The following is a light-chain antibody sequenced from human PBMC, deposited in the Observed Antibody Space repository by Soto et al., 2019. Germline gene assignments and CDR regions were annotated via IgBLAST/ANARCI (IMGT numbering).Light chain of an antibody. CDR1: RSISNY. Sequence: DIQMTQSPSSLSASVGDAVSLTCRASRSISNYLNWYQQKPGRAPKLLISGASSLQRGVPSGFSGSGSGTTFTLTITSLQPDDFAIYFCQQSYTAPYIFGPGTKVVIK. CDR3: QQSYTAPYI. CDR2: GAS. J-gene: IGKJ3*01. V-gene: IGKV1-39*01.